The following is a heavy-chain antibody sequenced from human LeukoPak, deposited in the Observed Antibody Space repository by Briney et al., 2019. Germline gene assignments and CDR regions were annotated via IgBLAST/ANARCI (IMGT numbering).Heavy chain of an antibody. J-gene: IGHJ4*02. D-gene: IGHD3-9*01. CDR2: INSDGSRT. CDR1: GFTFRTYW. Sequence: PGGSLRLSCAASGFTFRTYWMDWVRQAPGKGLVWVSRINSDGSRTTYADSVKGRFTISRDNAKNTLYLQMNSLRAEDTAVYYCVREGVPDILTGYQPYYFDYWGRGTLVTVSS. CDR3: VREGVPDILTGYQPYYFDY. V-gene: IGHV3-74*01.